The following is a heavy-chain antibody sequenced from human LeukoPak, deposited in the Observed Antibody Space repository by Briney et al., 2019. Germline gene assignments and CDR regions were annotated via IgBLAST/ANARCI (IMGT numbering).Heavy chain of an antibody. D-gene: IGHD3-22*01. V-gene: IGHV1-8*01. CDR3: ARPGELPNYYDSSGFDY. CDR2: MNPNSGNT. Sequence: ASVKVSCKASGYTSTSYDINWVRQATGQGLEWMGWMNPNSGNTGYAQKFQGRVTITADKSTSTAYMELSSLRSEDTAVYYCARPGELPNYYDSSGFDYWGQGTLVTVSS. J-gene: IGHJ4*02. CDR1: GYTSTSYD.